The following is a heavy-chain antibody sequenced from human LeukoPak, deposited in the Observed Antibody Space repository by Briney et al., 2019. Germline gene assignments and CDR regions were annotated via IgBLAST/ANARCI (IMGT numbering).Heavy chain of an antibody. V-gene: IGHV3-7*05. CDR1: GFTFSNYW. D-gene: IGHD6-13*01. CDR2: IKQDGSET. CDR3: ARDPYSSSWSYGMDV. Sequence: GGSLRLSCTASGFTFSNYWMSWVRQTPEKGLEWVANIKQDGSETVYVDSVKGRLTISRDNAQTSLYLQMSSLRAEDTAVYYCARDPYSSSWSYGMDVWGQGTTVTVSS. J-gene: IGHJ6*02.